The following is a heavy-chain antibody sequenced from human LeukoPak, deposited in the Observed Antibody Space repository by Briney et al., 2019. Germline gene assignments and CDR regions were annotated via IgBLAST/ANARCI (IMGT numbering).Heavy chain of an antibody. J-gene: IGHJ4*02. CDR2: IHNGGNT. D-gene: IGHD2-21*01. Sequence: GSLRLSRVSSGLSIRNNYMHWVRQAPGKGLEWVSVIHNGGNTYYADSVKGRFTVSRDDFKNTLYLQMNSLRVEDTAVYYCARDSYSTYWGQGTLVTVSS. CDR1: GLSIRNNY. CDR3: ARDSYSTY. V-gene: IGHV3-66*01.